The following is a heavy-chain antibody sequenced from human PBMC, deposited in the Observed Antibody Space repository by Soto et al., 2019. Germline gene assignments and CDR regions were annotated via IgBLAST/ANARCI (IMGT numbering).Heavy chain of an antibody. D-gene: IGHD6-19*01. CDR1: GFTLSSYS. CDR2: ISGSGGTI. J-gene: IGHJ4*02. V-gene: IGHV3-48*02. Sequence: EVQLVESGGGMVKPGGSLRVSCAASGFTLSSYSMHWVRQASGKGLEWVSYISGSGGTIYYADSVKGRFTISRDNAKNSLSVQMNSLRDEDTAVYFCARETGLRSSGWSYYFDFWGQGTRVTVSS. CDR3: ARETGLRSSGWSYYFDF.